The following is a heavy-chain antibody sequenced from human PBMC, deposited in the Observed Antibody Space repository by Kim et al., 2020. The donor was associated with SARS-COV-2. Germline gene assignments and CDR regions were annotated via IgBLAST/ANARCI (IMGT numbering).Heavy chain of an antibody. CDR1: GGTFSSYA. J-gene: IGHJ4*02. CDR2: IIPIFGTA. CDR3: ARLGNYYDSSGYQTIDY. Sequence: SVKVSCKASGGTFSSYAISWVRQAPGQGLEWMGGIIPIFGTANYAQKFQGRVTITADESTSTAYMELSSLRSEDTAVYYCARLGNYYDSSGYQTIDYWGQGTLVTVSS. D-gene: IGHD3-22*01. V-gene: IGHV1-69*13.